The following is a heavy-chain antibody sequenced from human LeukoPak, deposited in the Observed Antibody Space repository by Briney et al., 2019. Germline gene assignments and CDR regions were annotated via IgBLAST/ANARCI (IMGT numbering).Heavy chain of an antibody. V-gene: IGHV4-34*01. CDR2: INHSGST. D-gene: IGHD2-2*01. Sequence: SETLSLTCAVYGGSFSGYYWSWIRQPPGKGLEWIGEINHSGSTNYNPSLKSRGIISADMSKNQFSLNLSSVSVADTAVYYCARALIGYCSTTSCGYFDPWGQGTLVAVSS. J-gene: IGHJ5*02. CDR1: GGSFSGYY. CDR3: ARALIGYCSTTSCGYFDP.